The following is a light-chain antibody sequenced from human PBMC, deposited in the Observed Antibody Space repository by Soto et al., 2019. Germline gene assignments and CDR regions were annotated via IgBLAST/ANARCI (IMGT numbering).Light chain of an antibody. Sequence: EIVLTQSPATLSLSPGERATLSCRASQTISSYLAWYQQKPGQPPRLLIYDASNRATGIPARFSGSGSGTDFTHTISSLEPEDFAVYYCQQRANWPPYTFGQGTKLEIK. CDR1: QTISSY. J-gene: IGKJ2*01. V-gene: IGKV3-11*01. CDR2: DAS. CDR3: QQRANWPPYT.